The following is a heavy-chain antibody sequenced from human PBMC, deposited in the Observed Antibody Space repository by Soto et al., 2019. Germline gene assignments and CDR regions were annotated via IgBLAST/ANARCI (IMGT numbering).Heavy chain of an antibody. Sequence: QVQLVQSGAEVKNVGASVKVSCKASGYTFTSSGISWVRQAPGQGLEWMGWISPYNGNTKYAQKLQGRVTMTTATSTSTAYMELRSLRSDDSAVYYCARGPLTGYPYYFDYWGQGTLVTVSS. V-gene: IGHV1-18*01. D-gene: IGHD3-9*01. CDR1: GYTFTSSG. CDR2: ISPYNGNT. J-gene: IGHJ4*02. CDR3: ARGPLTGYPYYFDY.